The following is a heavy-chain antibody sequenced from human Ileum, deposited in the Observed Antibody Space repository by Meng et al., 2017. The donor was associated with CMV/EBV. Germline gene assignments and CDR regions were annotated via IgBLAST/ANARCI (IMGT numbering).Heavy chain of an antibody. CDR3: ARDRSTVTGDAFDI. CDR2: ISTSTATI. J-gene: IGHJ3*02. CDR1: GFTFSSYE. V-gene: IGHV3-48*03. Sequence: GESLKISCAASGFTFSSYEMNWVRQAPGKGLEWVSYISTSTATIYYADSVKGRFTISRDNAKNSLYLQMHSLRAEDTAVYYCARDRSTVTGDAFDIWGQGTMVTVSS. D-gene: IGHD4-17*01.